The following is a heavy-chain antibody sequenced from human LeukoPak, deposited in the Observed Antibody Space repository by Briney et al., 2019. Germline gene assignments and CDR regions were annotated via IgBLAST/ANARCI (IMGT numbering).Heavy chain of an antibody. D-gene: IGHD3-22*01. V-gene: IGHV4-39*01. CDR3: ARGVTMIAVVIHDWYFDL. CDR2: IYYSRST. Sequence: PSETLSLTCTVSGGSISSSSYYWGWIRQPPGKGLEWFGSIYYSRSTSYNPSLKSRVTISVDTSKNQFSLKLSSLTAADTALYYCARGVTMIAVVIHDWYFDLWGRGTLVTVSS. J-gene: IGHJ2*01. CDR1: GGSISSSSYY.